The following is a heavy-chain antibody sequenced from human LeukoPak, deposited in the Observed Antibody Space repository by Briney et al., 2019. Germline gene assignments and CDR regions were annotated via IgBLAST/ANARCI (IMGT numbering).Heavy chain of an antibody. CDR2: IYWDDDK. V-gene: IGHV2-5*08. Sequence: TLSLTXTVSGGSISSGDYYWSWIGQPPGKALEWLALIYWDDDKRYSPSLKSRLTITKDTSKNQVVLTMTNMDPVDTATYYCAHRIATAGTGYYFDYWGQGTLVTVSS. D-gene: IGHD6-19*01. CDR3: AHRIATAGTGYYFDY. CDR1: GGSISSGDYY. J-gene: IGHJ4*02.